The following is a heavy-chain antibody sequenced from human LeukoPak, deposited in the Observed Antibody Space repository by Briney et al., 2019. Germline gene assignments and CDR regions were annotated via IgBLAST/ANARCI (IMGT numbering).Heavy chain of an antibody. CDR1: GFTFSSYG. CDR2: ISYDGSNK. CDR3: AKCGSYVGEYYYYYMDV. D-gene: IGHD1-26*01. Sequence: GGSLRLSCVTSGFTFSSYGMHWVRQVPGKGLEWVAVISYDGSNKYYADSVKGRFTISRDNSKNTLYLQMNSLRAEDTAVYYCAKCGSYVGEYYYYYMDVWGKGTTVTVSS. J-gene: IGHJ6*03. V-gene: IGHV3-30*18.